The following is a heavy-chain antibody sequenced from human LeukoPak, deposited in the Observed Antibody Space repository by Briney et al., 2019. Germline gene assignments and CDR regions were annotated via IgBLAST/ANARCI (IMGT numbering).Heavy chain of an antibody. CDR2: ISSSGSTI. J-gene: IGHJ4*02. CDR1: GFTFSSYE. D-gene: IGHD3-3*01. V-gene: IGHV3-48*03. CDR3: AREGGGIFGVVTHFDY. Sequence: GGSLRLSCAAYGFTFSSYEMNWVRQAPGKGLEWVSYISSSGSTIYYADSVKGRFTVSRDNAKNSLYLQMNSLRAEDTAVYYCAREGGGIFGVVTHFDYWGQGTLVTVSS.